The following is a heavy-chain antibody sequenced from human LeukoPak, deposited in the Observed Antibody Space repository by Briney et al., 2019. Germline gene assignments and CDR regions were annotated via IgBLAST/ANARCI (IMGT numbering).Heavy chain of an antibody. CDR1: GFTFSSYA. Sequence: GGSLRLSCAASGFTFSSYAMHWVRQAPGKGLEWVSAISGSGGSTYYADSVKGRFTISRDNSKNTLYLQMNSLRAEDTAVYYCAKDREGSRFGELLYGYYFDYWGQGTLVTDSS. CDR3: AKDREGSRFGELLYGYYFDY. D-gene: IGHD3-10*01. V-gene: IGHV3-23*01. J-gene: IGHJ4*02. CDR2: ISGSGGST.